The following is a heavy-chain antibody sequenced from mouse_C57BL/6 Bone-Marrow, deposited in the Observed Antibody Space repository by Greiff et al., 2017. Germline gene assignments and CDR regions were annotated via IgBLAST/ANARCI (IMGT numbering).Heavy chain of an antibody. Sequence: LQESGAELVRPGASVTLSCKASGYTFTDYEMHWVKQTPVHGLEWIGAIDPETGGTAYNQKFKGKAILTADKSSSTAYMALRSLTSEDSAVYYCTRDGGWLRIYYAMDYWGQGTSVTVSS. D-gene: IGHD2-3*01. CDR1: GYTFTDYE. J-gene: IGHJ4*01. CDR2: IDPETGGT. CDR3: TRDGGWLRIYYAMDY. V-gene: IGHV1-15*01.